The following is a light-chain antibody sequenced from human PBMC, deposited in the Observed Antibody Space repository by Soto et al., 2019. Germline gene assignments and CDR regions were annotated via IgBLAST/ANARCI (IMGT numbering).Light chain of an antibody. CDR2: EGS. V-gene: IGLV2-8*01. CDR3: SSYAGGIKWV. J-gene: IGLJ3*02. CDR1: SGDVGGYHF. Sequence: QSAMTQPPSASGSPGQSVTSSCTGTSGDVGGYHFVSWYQQHPGKAPKFMMYEGSKRPSGVPDRFSGSKSGNTASLTVSGLQAEDEADYYCSSYAGGIKWVFGGGTKVTVL.